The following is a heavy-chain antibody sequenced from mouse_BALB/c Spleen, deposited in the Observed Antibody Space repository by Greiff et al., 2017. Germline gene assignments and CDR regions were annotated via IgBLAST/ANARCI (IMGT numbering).Heavy chain of an antibody. Sequence: EVQLQQSGAELVKPGASVKLSCTASGFNIKDTYMHWVKQRPEQGLEWIGRIDPANGNTKYDPKFQGKATITADTSSNTAYLQLSSLTSEDTAVYYCARGGYGHSWFAYWGQGTLVTVSA. V-gene: IGHV14-3*02. CDR1: GFNIKDTY. D-gene: IGHD1-2*01. J-gene: IGHJ3*01. CDR3: ARGGYGHSWFAY. CDR2: IDPANGNT.